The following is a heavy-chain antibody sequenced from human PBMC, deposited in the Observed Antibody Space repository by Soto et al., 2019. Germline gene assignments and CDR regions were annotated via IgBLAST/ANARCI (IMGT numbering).Heavy chain of an antibody. Sequence: QVQLVQSGAEVKKPGASVKVSCKASGYTFASYAISWMRQAPGQGLEWMGWISAYNGNTNYAQKPQXSXTLXTDTSTSTAYMELRSLRSDDTAVYYCARDPPPPDYWGQGTLVTVSS. J-gene: IGHJ4*02. CDR1: GYTFASYA. CDR2: ISAYNGNT. CDR3: ARDPPPPDY. V-gene: IGHV1-18*01.